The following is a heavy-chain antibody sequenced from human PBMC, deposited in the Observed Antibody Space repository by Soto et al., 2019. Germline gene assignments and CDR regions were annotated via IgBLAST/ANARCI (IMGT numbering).Heavy chain of an antibody. CDR2: INAGNGNT. J-gene: IGHJ5*02. Sequence: ASVKVSCKASGYTFTSYAMHWVRQAPGQRLEWMGWINAGNGNTKYSQKFQGRVTITRDTSASTAYMELSSLRTEDTAVYYCARDRGDNWFDPWGQGTLVTVSS. D-gene: IGHD1-26*01. CDR3: ARDRGDNWFDP. CDR1: GYTFTSYA. V-gene: IGHV1-3*01.